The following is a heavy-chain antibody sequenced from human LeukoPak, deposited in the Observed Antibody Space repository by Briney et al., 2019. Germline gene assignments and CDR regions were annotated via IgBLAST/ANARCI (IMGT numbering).Heavy chain of an antibody. V-gene: IGHV3-11*04. J-gene: IGHJ4*02. Sequence: AGGSLRLSCAASGFTFSDYYMSWIRQAPGKGLEWVSYISSSGSTIYYADSVKGRFTISRDNAKNSLYLQMNSLRAEDTAVYYCARDLGSSWYPSVTIDYWGQGTLVTVSS. D-gene: IGHD6-13*01. CDR2: ISSSGSTI. CDR1: GFTFSDYY. CDR3: ARDLGSSWYPSVTIDY.